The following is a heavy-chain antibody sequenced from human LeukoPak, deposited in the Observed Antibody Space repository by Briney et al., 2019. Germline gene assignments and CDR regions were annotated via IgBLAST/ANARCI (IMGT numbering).Heavy chain of an antibody. CDR3: ARDGRSTWYEDS. Sequence: GGSLRLSCAASGFSFSGYSMTWVRQAPGKGLEWVSSISSTSSYIYYADSVKGRFTISRDNAKNSLFLQMNNLRAEDAAVYFCARDGRSTWYEDSWGQGTLVTVSS. D-gene: IGHD6-13*01. CDR1: GFSFSGYS. J-gene: IGHJ4*02. V-gene: IGHV3-21*01. CDR2: ISSTSSYI.